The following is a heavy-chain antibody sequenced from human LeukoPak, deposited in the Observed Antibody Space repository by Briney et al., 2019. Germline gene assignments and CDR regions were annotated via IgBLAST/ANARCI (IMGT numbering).Heavy chain of an antibody. V-gene: IGHV3-9*01. J-gene: IGHJ1*01. D-gene: IGHD3-22*01. CDR2: ISWNSGSI. CDR1: GFTFDDYA. CDR3: AKVLPGYYYDSSGVSPGYFQH. Sequence: HPGGSLRLSCAASGFTFDDYAMHWVRQARGKGLEWVSGISWNSGSIGYADSVKGRFIISRDNAKNSLYLQMNSLRAEDTALYYCAKVLPGYYYDSSGVSPGYFQHWGQGTLVTVSS.